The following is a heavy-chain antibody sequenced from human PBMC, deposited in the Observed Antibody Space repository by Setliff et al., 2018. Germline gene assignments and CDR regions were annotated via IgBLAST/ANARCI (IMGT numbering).Heavy chain of an antibody. V-gene: IGHV1-46*01. CDR3: ARAGDAATNRKGLFEF. D-gene: IGHD4-17*01. CDR2: INVSGGSA. Sequence: ASVKVSCKASGYIFTDYGVSWVRQAPGQGLKWMGTINVSGGSASYAEKFQGRVTMTRDTSTSTIYMELASLISEDTAVYYCARAGDAATNRKGLFEFWGQGTLVTVSS. CDR1: GYIFTDYG. J-gene: IGHJ4*02.